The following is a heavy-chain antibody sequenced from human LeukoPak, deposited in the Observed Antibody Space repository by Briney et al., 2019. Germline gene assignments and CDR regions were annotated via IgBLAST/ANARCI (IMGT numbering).Heavy chain of an antibody. Sequence: PGGSLRLSCAASGFTFSSDGKHWGREAPGKGVEWGAVISYDGSNKYYAESVKGGFTISREKTKNTLYLQMNSLRAEDTAVYYCAKESHQYDILTGYSFDWGQGTLVTVSS. J-gene: IGHJ4*02. V-gene: IGHV3-30*18. CDR1: GFTFSSDG. CDR3: AKESHQYDILTGYSFD. CDR2: ISYDGSNK. D-gene: IGHD3-9*01.